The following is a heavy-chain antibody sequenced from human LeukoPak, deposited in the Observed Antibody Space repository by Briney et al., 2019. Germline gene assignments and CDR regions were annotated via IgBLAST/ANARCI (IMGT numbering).Heavy chain of an antibody. J-gene: IGHJ5*02. CDR1: GGSFSGYY. CDR3: ARRKGEIWFDP. Sequence: PSETLSLTCAVYGGSFSGYYWSWIRQPPGKGLEWIGEINHSGSTNYNPSLKSRVTISVDTSKNQFSLKLSSVTAADTAVYYCARRKGEIWFDPWGQGTLVTVSS. V-gene: IGHV4-34*01. D-gene: IGHD1-14*01. CDR2: INHSGST.